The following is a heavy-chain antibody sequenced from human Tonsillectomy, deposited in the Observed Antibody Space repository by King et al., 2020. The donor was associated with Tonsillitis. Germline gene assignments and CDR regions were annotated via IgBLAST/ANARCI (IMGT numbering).Heavy chain of an antibody. D-gene: IGHD1-1*01. CDR3: ARLVDSDIPGVHSLHHAMDV. Sequence: QLVQSGAEVKKPGESLKISCKGSGYRFTDHWIGWVRQMPGKGLEWMGIIYPGDSDSRYTPSFQGQVTISADKSVSTAFLQWSSLKASDTAMYYCARLVDSDIPGVHSLHHAMDVWGQGTTVTVSS. CDR1: GYRFTDHW. V-gene: IGHV5-51*01. J-gene: IGHJ6*02. CDR2: IYPGDSDS.